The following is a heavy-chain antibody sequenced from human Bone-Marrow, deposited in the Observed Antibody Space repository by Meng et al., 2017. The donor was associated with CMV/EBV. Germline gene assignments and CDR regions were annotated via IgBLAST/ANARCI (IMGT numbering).Heavy chain of an antibody. CDR2: IYHSGST. CDR1: GYSISSGYY. D-gene: IGHD1-26*01. Sequence: GSLRLSCTVSGYSISSGYYWGWIRQPPGKGLEWIGSIYHSGSTYYNPSLKSRVTISVDTSKNQFSLKLSSVTAADTAVYYCAREPDCATTTCFETGYWGQGTLVTVSS. V-gene: IGHV4-38-2*02. J-gene: IGHJ4*02. CDR3: AREPDCATTTCFETGY.